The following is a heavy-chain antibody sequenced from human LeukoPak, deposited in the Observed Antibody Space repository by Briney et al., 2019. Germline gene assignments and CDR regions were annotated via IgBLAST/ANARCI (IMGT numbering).Heavy chain of an antibody. V-gene: IGHV4-59*01. CDR1: GGSISSYY. J-gene: IGHJ4*02. D-gene: IGHD2-15*01. Sequence: SESLSLTCTVSGGSISSYYWSWIRQPPGRGLEWIGYIYYSGSTNYNPSLKSRVTISVDTSKNQFSLKLNSVSAADTAVYYCARLGAATTFDYWGQGTLVTVSS. CDR3: ARLGAATTFDY. CDR2: IYYSGST.